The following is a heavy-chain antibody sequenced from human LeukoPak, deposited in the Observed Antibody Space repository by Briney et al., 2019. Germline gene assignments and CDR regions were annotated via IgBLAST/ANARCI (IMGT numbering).Heavy chain of an antibody. D-gene: IGHD3-16*01. J-gene: IGHJ4*02. CDR3: TREGRGSDAFDY. V-gene: IGHV3-49*04. CDR1: GSTFGDYA. CDR2: IRSKAYGGTT. Sequence: PGGSLRLSCTASGSTFGDYAMSWVRQAPGKGLEWVGFIRSKAYGGTTEYAASVKGRFTISRDDSKSIAYLQMNSLKTEDTAVYYCTREGRGSDAFDYWGQGTLVTVSS.